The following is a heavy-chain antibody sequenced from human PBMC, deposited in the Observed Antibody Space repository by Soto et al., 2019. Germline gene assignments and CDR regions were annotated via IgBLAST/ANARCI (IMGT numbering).Heavy chain of an antibody. V-gene: IGHV1-46*01. J-gene: IGHJ3*02. CDR1: GYTFTSYF. Sequence: ASVKVSCKASGYTFTSYFMNWVRQAPGQGLEWMGIINPSGGSTSYAQKFQGRVTMTRDKSTSTAYMELSSLRSEDTDVYYCARDVDFAYYGFWGGPGPFDIWGQGTMVTVSS. D-gene: IGHD3-3*01. CDR3: ARDVDFAYYGFWGGPGPFDI. CDR2: INPSGGST.